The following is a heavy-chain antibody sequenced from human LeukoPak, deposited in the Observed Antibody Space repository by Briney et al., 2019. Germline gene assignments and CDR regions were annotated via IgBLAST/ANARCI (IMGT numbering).Heavy chain of an antibody. D-gene: IGHD6-13*01. V-gene: IGHV3-30*18. CDR2: ISYDGSNK. Sequence: GGSLRLSCAASGFTFSSYGMHWVRQAPGKGLEWVAVISYDGSNKYYADSVKGRFTISRDNSKNTLYLQMNSLRAEDTAVYYCAKDVTLGQLVLGYNWFDPWGQGTLVTVSS. J-gene: IGHJ5*02. CDR3: AKDVTLGQLVLGYNWFDP. CDR1: GFTFSSYG.